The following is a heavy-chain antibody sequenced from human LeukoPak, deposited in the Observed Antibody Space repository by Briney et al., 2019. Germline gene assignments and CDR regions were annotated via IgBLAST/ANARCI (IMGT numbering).Heavy chain of an antibody. D-gene: IGHD1-1*01. CDR2: IYLGGTT. V-gene: IGHV4-38-2*01. Sequence: PSETLSLTCSVSGYSISSGPYWGWIRQPPGQGLEWFASIYLGGTTYYTPSLKSRVTISVDTSKNQPSLRLSSVTAADTAVYYCATNWSDFDYWGPGTLVTVSS. CDR3: ATNWSDFDY. J-gene: IGHJ4*02. CDR1: GYSISSGPY.